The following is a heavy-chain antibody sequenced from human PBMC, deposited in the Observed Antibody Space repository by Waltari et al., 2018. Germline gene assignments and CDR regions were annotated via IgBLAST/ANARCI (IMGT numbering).Heavy chain of an antibody. D-gene: IGHD6-13*01. Sequence: QVQLQESGPGLVKPSQTLSLTCTVSGGSISSGSYYWIWIRQPAGKGLEWIGRIYTSGSTNYNPSLKSRVTISVDTSKNQFSLKLSSVTAADTAVYYCARSSSWTGWFDPWGQGTLVTVSS. J-gene: IGHJ5*02. V-gene: IGHV4-61*02. CDR3: ARSSSWTGWFDP. CDR1: GGSISSGSYY. CDR2: IYTSGST.